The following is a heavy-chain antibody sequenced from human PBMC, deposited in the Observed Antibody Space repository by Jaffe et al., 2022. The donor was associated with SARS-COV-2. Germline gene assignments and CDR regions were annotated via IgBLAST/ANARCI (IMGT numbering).Heavy chain of an antibody. V-gene: IGHV3-7*01. Sequence: EVQLVESGGGLVQPGGSLRLSCAASGFTFSRYWMSWVRQAPGKGLEWVASIREDATEKYSVDSVTGRFTISRDNAQNSLYLEMNSLRAEDTAVYYCARDGPGIVEFDYWGQGTLVTVSS. D-gene: IGHD3-10*01. CDR2: IREDATEK. CDR1: GFTFSRYW. J-gene: IGHJ4*02. CDR3: ARDGPGIVEFDY.